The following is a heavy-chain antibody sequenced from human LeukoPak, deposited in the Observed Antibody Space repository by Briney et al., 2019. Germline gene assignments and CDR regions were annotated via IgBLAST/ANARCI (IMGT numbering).Heavy chain of an antibody. Sequence: SETLSLTCTVSGASISDYYWTWIRQPPGKGLEWIGHIHYSGNTIYNPSLKSRVTISIDTSKNQFSLKLSSVTAADTAVYYCAREPHSMKYYYGSGSLAGILDVWGKGTTVTVSS. CDR3: AREPHSMKYYYGSGSLAGILDV. D-gene: IGHD3-10*01. CDR1: GASISDYY. CDR2: IHYSGNT. J-gene: IGHJ6*04. V-gene: IGHV4-59*01.